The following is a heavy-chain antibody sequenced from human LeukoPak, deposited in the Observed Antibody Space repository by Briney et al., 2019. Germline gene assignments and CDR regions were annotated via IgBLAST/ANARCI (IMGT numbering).Heavy chain of an antibody. CDR3: SRDTRAADAEYFQH. CDR2: INPSSGNA. D-gene: IGHD2-15*01. CDR1: GYTFTSYY. J-gene: IGHJ1*01. V-gene: IGHV1-46*01. Sequence: ASVKVSCKASGYTFTSYYMHWVRQAPGQGLKWMGMINPSSGNARYAQKFQGRVTMARDTSTSTMYMELSSLRSEDTAVYYCSRDTRAADAEYFQHWGQGTLVIVSS.